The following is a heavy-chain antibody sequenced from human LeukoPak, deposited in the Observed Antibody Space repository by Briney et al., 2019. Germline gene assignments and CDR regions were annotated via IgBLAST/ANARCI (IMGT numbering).Heavy chain of an antibody. CDR2: IHRSGST. CDR3: AREGTYTSTSYFFDY. V-gene: IGHV4-34*01. J-gene: IGHJ4*02. Sequence: SETESLTCAVFGGSFSGYHWTWIRQPPGKGLEWIGEIHRSGSTNYNPSLQGRVTISVDTSKNQFSLKLRSVTAADTAVYYCAREGTYTSTSYFFDYGGQGAGDTVSS. D-gene: IGHD6-13*01. CDR1: GGSFSGYH.